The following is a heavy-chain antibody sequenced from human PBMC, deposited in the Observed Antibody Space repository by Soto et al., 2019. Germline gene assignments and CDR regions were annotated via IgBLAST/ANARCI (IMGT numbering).Heavy chain of an antibody. CDR1: GYTFFTYD. V-gene: IGHV1-18*01. D-gene: IGHD5-12*01. Sequence: QVHLVQSGVEVKTPGASVKVSCQASGYTFFTYDISWVRQAPGQGLEWMGWISTYSGDTKYEQKFQGRVTMTTDTSTTTAYLELRSLRSDATAVYYCARHHGPTTSETWFDPWGQGTLVTVSS. J-gene: IGHJ5*02. CDR2: ISTYSGDT. CDR3: ARHHGPTTSETWFDP.